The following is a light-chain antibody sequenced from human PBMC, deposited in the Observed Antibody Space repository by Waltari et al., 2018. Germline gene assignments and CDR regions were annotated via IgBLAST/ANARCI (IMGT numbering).Light chain of an antibody. CDR3: QQRYSTPYT. CDR2: AAF. Sequence: DIHMTQSPSSLSASVGDRVSIPCRASQNIHKFLNWYQQQPGQAPKLQIYAAFNLQGGVPSWFCCSGSGTDFTLTISSLQAADFATYYCQQRYSTPYTFGQGTKVEIK. J-gene: IGKJ2*01. V-gene: IGKV1-39*01. CDR1: QNIHKF.